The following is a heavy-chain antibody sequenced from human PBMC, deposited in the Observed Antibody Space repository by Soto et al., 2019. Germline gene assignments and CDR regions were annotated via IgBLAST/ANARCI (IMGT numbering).Heavy chain of an antibody. Sequence: LRLSCAASGFTFSNYAMNWVRQAPWKGLEWVSGISGGSGDSTFYADSVKGRFTISRDNSKNTLHLQMNSLRTEDTAVYYCAKNQPSWATRAAFDYWGQGTLVTVSS. V-gene: IGHV3-23*01. J-gene: IGHJ4*02. CDR3: AKNQPSWATRAAFDY. D-gene: IGHD2-2*01. CDR2: ISGGSGDST. CDR1: GFTFSNYA.